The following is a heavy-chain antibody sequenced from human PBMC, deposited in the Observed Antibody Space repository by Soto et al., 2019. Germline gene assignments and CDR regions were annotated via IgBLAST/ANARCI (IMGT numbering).Heavy chain of an antibody. CDR1: GFTFSSYG. Sequence: QVQLVESGGGVVQPGRSLRLSCAASGFTFSSYGMHWVRQAPGKGLEWVAVIWYDGSNKYYADSVKGRFTISRDNSKNXLYLQMNSLRAEDTAVYYCARVRFEYSSGWYGMDVWGQGTTVTVSS. CDR2: IWYDGSNK. J-gene: IGHJ6*02. D-gene: IGHD6-19*01. CDR3: ARVRFEYSSGWYGMDV. V-gene: IGHV3-33*01.